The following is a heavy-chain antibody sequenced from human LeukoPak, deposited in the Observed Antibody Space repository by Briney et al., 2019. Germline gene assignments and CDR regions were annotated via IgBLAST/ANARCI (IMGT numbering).Heavy chain of an antibody. V-gene: IGHV4-34*01. Sequence: SETLSLTCTVSGGSISSYYWSWIRQPPGKGLEWIGEINHSGSTNYNPSLKSRVTISVDTSKNQFSLKLSSVTAADTAVYYCARVITMVRGAEAFDIWGQGTMVTVSS. CDR2: INHSGST. CDR1: GGSISSYY. D-gene: IGHD3-10*01. J-gene: IGHJ3*02. CDR3: ARVITMVRGAEAFDI.